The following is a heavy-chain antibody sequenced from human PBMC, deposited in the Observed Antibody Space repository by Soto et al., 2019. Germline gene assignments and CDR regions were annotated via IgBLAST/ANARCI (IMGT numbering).Heavy chain of an antibody. D-gene: IGHD3-9*01. V-gene: IGHV3-23*01. J-gene: IGHJ4*02. Sequence: ELQLLESGGGLVQPGGSLRLSCAASGLTFSTFAMTWVRPGTGKGLAWVSYIGAHDDGYTHYADSVKGRFTVSRDNSKNTLHLQMNTLRADDRAIYCCVKGDWADYWGPGALVTVSS. CDR1: GLTFSTFA. CDR2: IGAHDDGYT. CDR3: VKGDWADY.